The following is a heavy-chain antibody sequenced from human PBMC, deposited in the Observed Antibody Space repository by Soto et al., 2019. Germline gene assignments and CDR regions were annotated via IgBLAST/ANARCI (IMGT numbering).Heavy chain of an antibody. J-gene: IGHJ4*02. CDR1: GLTFSTYA. Sequence: PGGSLRLSCAAAGLTFSTYAMNWVRQAPGKGLEWVSSISGDSTYIYYADSVKGRFTISRDTAKNSLYLQMNSLRAEDTAVYYCARSGYSGYYFDYWGQGTLVTVSS. CDR3: ARSGYSGYYFDY. CDR2: ISGDSTYI. D-gene: IGHD5-12*01. V-gene: IGHV3-21*01.